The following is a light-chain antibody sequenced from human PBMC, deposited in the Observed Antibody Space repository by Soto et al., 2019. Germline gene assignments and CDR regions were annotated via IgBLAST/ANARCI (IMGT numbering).Light chain of an antibody. CDR3: QHYSVFPLT. V-gene: IGKV1-5*03. J-gene: IGKJ4*01. Sequence: DIQMTQFPSTLSASVGDRVTITCRASESISSWLAWYQQKPGKAPKILIYKASTLQSGVPSRFTGSGSGTEFTLTISSLQPDDFATYYCQHYSVFPLTFGGGNKVELK. CDR2: KAS. CDR1: ESISSW.